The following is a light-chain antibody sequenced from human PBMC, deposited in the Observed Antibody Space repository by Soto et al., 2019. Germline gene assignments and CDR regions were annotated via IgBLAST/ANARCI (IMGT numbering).Light chain of an antibody. Sequence: ETVLTQSPATLSLSPGETATLSCRASQSVDIYLAWYQQKPGQAPRLLIYDASNRATGIPARFSGSGSATDFTLTISSLEPEDFAVYYCQQRKHWPPLTFGQGTRLEI. CDR1: QSVDIY. CDR3: QQRKHWPPLT. J-gene: IGKJ5*01. CDR2: DAS. V-gene: IGKV3-11*01.